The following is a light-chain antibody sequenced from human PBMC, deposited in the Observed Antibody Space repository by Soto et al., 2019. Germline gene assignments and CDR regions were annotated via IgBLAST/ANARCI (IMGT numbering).Light chain of an antibody. Sequence: DIQMAQAPSALSASVGDRVTITCRASHSISDWLAWFQQKPGKAPKLLIYKASTLEIGVPSRFSGSASGTEFTLTISSLQPDDFATYYCQQHSDYPLTFGGGTKV. CDR2: KAS. V-gene: IGKV1-5*03. CDR1: HSISDW. J-gene: IGKJ4*01. CDR3: QQHSDYPLT.